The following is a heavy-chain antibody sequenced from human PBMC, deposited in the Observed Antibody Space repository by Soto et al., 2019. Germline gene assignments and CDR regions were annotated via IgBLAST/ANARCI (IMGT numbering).Heavy chain of an antibody. CDR2: IYYSGST. D-gene: IGHD2-21*02. Sequence: SETLSLTCTVSGGSISSGDYYWSWIRQPPGKGLEWIGYIYYSGSTYYNPSLKSRVTISVDTSTNTGYMELRGLTSDDTAVYYCAKVPCDDGGDCFFRAFDAWGQGTKVTVSS. CDR3: AKVPCDDGGDCFFRAFDA. J-gene: IGHJ3*01. CDR1: GGSISSGDYY. V-gene: IGHV4-30-4*02.